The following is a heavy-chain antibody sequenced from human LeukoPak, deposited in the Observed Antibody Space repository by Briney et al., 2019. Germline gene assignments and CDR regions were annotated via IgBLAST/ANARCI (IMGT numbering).Heavy chain of an antibody. V-gene: IGHV1-2*02. D-gene: IGHD4-17*01. J-gene: IGHJ3*02. CDR3: ARASVTTSLHI. CDR2: INPNSGGT. CDR1: GYTFSDYY. Sequence: SVKVSCKASGYTFSDYYIHWVRQAPGQGLEWMGWINPNSGGTNYGQTYQGRVTMTSDTSISTAYMEMTRLTYDDTAVYYCARASVTTSLHIWGQGTMVSVSS.